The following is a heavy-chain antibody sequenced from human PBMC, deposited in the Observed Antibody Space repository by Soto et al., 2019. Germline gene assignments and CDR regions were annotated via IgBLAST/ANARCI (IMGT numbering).Heavy chain of an antibody. J-gene: IGHJ6*02. CDR1: GYSFTSYW. V-gene: IGHV5-51*01. Sequence: PGESLKLSCKGSGYSFTSYWISWVRQMSGKGLEWMGIIYPGDSDARYSPSFQGQVIISADKSISTSYLQWSSLKASDTAMYYCARLDSGSYPYYYYYGMDVWGQGTTVTVSS. D-gene: IGHD1-26*01. CDR3: ARLDSGSYPYYYYYGMDV. CDR2: IYPGDSDA.